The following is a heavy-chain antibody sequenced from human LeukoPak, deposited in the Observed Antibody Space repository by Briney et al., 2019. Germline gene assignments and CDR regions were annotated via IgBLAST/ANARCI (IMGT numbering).Heavy chain of an antibody. D-gene: IGHD3-9*01. CDR1: GYTFTSYD. V-gene: IGHV1-8*01. J-gene: IGHJ3*02. Sequence: GASVKVSCKASGYTFTSYDINWVRQATGQGLEWMGWMNPNSGNTGYAQKFQGRVTITRNTSISTAYMELSSLRSEDTAVYYCARRAVGTYYDILTGYYGGDAFDIWGQGTMVTVSS. CDR2: MNPNSGNT. CDR3: ARRAVGTYYDILTGYYGGDAFDI.